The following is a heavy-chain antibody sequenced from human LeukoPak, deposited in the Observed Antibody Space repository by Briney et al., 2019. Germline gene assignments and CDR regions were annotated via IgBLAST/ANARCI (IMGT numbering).Heavy chain of an antibody. Sequence: GGSLRLSCAASGFTVSSNYMSWVRQAPGKGLEWVSVIYSGGSTYYADSVKGRFTISRDNSKNTLYLQMNSLRAEDTAVYYCARSGPDSSGYPVGYFDYWGQGTLVTVSS. CDR2: IYSGGST. CDR3: ARSGPDSSGYPVGYFDY. J-gene: IGHJ4*02. CDR1: GFTVSSNY. D-gene: IGHD3-22*01. V-gene: IGHV3-66*01.